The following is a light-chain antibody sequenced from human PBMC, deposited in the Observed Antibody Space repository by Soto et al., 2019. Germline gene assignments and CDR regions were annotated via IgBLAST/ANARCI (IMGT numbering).Light chain of an antibody. J-gene: IGKJ1*01. V-gene: IGKV3-15*01. Sequence: EIVMTQSPATMSVSPGERATLSCRASQSMGSNVAWYQQKPGQAPRLLIYGASTRAAGIPARFSGSGSGTAFTLTITSLQSEDFALYYCQQYFDWWTFGQGTKVDIK. CDR2: GAS. CDR1: QSMGSN. CDR3: QQYFDWWT.